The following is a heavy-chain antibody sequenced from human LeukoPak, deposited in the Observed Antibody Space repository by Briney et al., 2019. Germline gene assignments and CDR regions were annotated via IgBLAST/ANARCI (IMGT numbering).Heavy chain of an antibody. Sequence: SETLSLTCTVSGGSISSYYWSWIRQPPGKGLEWIGHIYYTGSTNYNPSLKSRVTISVDTSKNLLSVNLTSVTAADTAVYYCARVREGPGEGSLHYWGQGTLVTVSS. J-gene: IGHJ4*02. V-gene: IGHV4-59*01. CDR2: IYYTGST. D-gene: IGHD3-16*01. CDR3: ARVREGPGEGSLHY. CDR1: GGSISSYY.